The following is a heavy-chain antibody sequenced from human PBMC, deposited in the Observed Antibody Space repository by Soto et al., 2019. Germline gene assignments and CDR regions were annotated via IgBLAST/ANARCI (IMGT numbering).Heavy chain of an antibody. V-gene: IGHV4-39*02. CDR2: VYYDGST. CDR3: AKVVVAATRHTDFDS. D-gene: IGHD2-15*01. CDR1: GGSISSNNYY. Sequence: SETLSLTCTFSGGSISSNNYYWPGIRQPPGKGLAWLASVYYDGSTYYNPSLKSQVSISLDTSKNHFSLKLSSVTAADTAVYYCAKVVVAATRHTDFDSWGQGTLVTVSS. J-gene: IGHJ4*02.